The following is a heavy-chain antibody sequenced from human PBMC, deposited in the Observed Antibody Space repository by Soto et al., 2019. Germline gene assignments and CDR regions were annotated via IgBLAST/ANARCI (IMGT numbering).Heavy chain of an antibody. J-gene: IGHJ4*02. CDR1: GFTFSSHW. Sequence: SLRLSCVGSGFTFSSHWMTWVRQAPGKALEWVANINQDGSERYYVDSVKGRFTISRDNAKNSVFLQMNSLRVEDTAVYYCASRPADRNYDGIFDFWGPGTLVTVSS. CDR2: INQDGSER. V-gene: IGHV3-7*03. CDR3: ASRPADRNYDGIFDF. D-gene: IGHD3-22*01.